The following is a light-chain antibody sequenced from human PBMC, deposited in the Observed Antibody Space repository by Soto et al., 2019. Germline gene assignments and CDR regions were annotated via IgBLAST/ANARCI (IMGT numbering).Light chain of an antibody. CDR1: QSVSSAF. J-gene: IGKJ1*01. V-gene: IGKV3-20*01. CDR2: GVS. Sequence: EIVMTQSPATLSVSPGERATLSCRASQSVSSAFLAWYQQKPGQAPRLLIYGVSNRATGIPDRFSGSGSGTDFILTISRLEPEDFALYYCGQFVSSPPRTFGQGTKVEIK. CDR3: GQFVSSPPRT.